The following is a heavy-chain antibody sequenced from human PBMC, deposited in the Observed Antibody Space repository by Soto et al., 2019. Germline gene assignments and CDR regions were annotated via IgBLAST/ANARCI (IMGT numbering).Heavy chain of an antibody. CDR3: AGFVVPASRNSDFEY. CDR2: IYYSWST. J-gene: IGHJ4*02. Sequence: SETLSLTCTVSVISVSTSDYYLGWVRQPPGKGLDWIGNIYYSWSTFYNPSLRSRVTLSVDTSKNQFSLRLNSVTAADTAVYFCAGFVVPASRNSDFEYWGQGTMVTVSS. CDR1: VISVSTSDYY. V-gene: IGHV4-39*01. D-gene: IGHD2-15*01.